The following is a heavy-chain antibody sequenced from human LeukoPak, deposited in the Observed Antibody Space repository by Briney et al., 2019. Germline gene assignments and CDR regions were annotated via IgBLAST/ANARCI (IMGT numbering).Heavy chain of an antibody. CDR3: ARGDYSSSWYNFGY. D-gene: IGHD6-13*01. V-gene: IGHV4-59*01. CDR1: GGSISSYY. J-gene: IGHJ4*02. Sequence: PSETLSLTCTVSGGSISSYYWSWTRQPPGKGLEWIGYIYYSGSTNYNPSLKSRVTISVDTSKNQFSLKLSSVTAADTAVYYCARGDYSSSWYNFGYWGQGTLVTVSS. CDR2: IYYSGST.